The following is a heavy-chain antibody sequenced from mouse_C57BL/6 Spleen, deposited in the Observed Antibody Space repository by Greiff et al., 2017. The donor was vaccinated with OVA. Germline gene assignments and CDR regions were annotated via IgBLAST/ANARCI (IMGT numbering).Heavy chain of an antibody. Sequence: VQLQQSGPELVKPGASVKMSCKASGYTFTDYNMHWVKQSHGKSLEWIGYINPNNGGTSYNQKFKGKATLTVNKSSSTAYMELRSLTSEDSAVYYCARIITTVPFGYFDVWGTGTTVTVSS. J-gene: IGHJ1*03. D-gene: IGHD1-1*01. CDR3: ARIITTVPFGYFDV. CDR2: INPNNGGT. CDR1: GYTFTDYN. V-gene: IGHV1-22*01.